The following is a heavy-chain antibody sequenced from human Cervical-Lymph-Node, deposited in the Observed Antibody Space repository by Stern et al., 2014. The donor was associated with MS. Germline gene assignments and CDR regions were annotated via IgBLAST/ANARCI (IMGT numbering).Heavy chain of an antibody. V-gene: IGHV3-30*03. Sequence: VHLVESGGAVVQPGRSLRLSCAASGFTFSSYGMHWVRQAPGKGLEWVTVISYDGNHKYYAASWKVRFTISRDNSKNTLHLQMNSVTPDDTAIYYCARDYEDTSMLFDHWGQGTLVTVSS. D-gene: IGHD2-8*01. J-gene: IGHJ4*02. CDR2: ISYDGNHK. CDR3: ARDYEDTSMLFDH. CDR1: GFTFSSYG.